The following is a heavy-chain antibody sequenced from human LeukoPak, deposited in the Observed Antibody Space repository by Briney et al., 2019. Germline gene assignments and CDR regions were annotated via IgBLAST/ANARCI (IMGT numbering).Heavy chain of an antibody. Sequence: GGSLRLSCAASGFTFPNYDMSWVRQAPGKGLEWVSTISNSGHDTSYADSVKGRFTISRDNSKNTLYLQMSSLRAEDTALYYCATGEYYFDFWGQGTLVTVSS. CDR1: GFTFPNYD. D-gene: IGHD3-16*01. CDR2: ISNSGHDT. V-gene: IGHV3-23*01. CDR3: ATGEYYFDF. J-gene: IGHJ4*02.